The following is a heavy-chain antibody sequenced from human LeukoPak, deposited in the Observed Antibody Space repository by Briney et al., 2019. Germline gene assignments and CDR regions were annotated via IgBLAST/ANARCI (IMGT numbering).Heavy chain of an antibody. J-gene: IGHJ3*02. CDR3: AKSNGYGLVDI. CDR2: ISGSGGST. CDR1: GFTFSSYG. V-gene: IGHV3-23*01. D-gene: IGHD3-10*01. Sequence: GGTLRLSCAASGFTFSSYGMSWVRQAPGKGLEWVSAISGSGGSTYYADSVKGRFTISRDNSKNTLYLQMNSLRAEDTAVYYCAKSNGYGLVDIWGQGAMVTVSS.